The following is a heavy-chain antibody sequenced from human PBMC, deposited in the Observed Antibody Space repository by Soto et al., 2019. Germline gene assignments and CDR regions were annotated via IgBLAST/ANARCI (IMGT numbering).Heavy chain of an antibody. J-gene: IGHJ4*02. V-gene: IGHV3-7*01. D-gene: IGHD3-3*01. Sequence: GGSLRLSCAASGFTFSSYWMSWVRQAPGKGLEWVANIKQDGSEKNYVDSVKGRFTISRDNAKNLLYLQMNSLRAEDTAVYYCAREIRTITIFGGRSSFFDYWGQGTLVTVSS. CDR1: GFTFSSYW. CDR3: AREIRTITIFGGRSSFFDY. CDR2: IKQDGSEK.